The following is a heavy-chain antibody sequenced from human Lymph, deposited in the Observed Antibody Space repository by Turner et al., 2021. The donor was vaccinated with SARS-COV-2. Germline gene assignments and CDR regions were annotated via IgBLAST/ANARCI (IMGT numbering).Heavy chain of an antibody. CDR2: IWFDGSNK. CDR1: GFTFSNSG. Sequence: QVQPVESGGGVVQPGRSLRLSCAASGFTFSNSGMHWVRQAPGKGLEWVAVIWFDGSNKYYADSVKGRFTISRDNSKNTLYLQMNSLRAEDTAVYYCARHNGGRLDYWGQGTRVTVSS. J-gene: IGHJ4*02. D-gene: IGHD3-16*01. CDR3: ARHNGGRLDY. V-gene: IGHV3-33*01.